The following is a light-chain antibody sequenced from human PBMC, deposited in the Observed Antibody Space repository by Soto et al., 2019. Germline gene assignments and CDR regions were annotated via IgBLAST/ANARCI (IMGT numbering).Light chain of an antibody. CDR2: GAS. CDR3: QQYNNWHPLT. Sequence: EILFTQSPATLSLSPGERATLSCRASQSVSSNLAWYQQKPGQAPRLLIYGASTRANGIPARFSGSGSGTEFTLTLRSLQSEDFAVYYCQQYNNWHPLTFGGGTKVDIK. V-gene: IGKV3-15*01. J-gene: IGKJ4*01. CDR1: QSVSSN.